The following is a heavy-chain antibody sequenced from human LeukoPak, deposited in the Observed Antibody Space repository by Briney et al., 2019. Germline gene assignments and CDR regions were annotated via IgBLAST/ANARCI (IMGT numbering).Heavy chain of an antibody. Sequence: GRSLRLSCAASGFTFSSYGMHWVRQAPGKGLEWVAVIWYDGSNKYYADSVKGRFTISRDNSKNTLYLQMNSLRDEETAVYYCARDILSGWDYYYYGMDVWGQGTTVTVSS. J-gene: IGHJ6*02. V-gene: IGHV3-33*01. CDR2: IWYDGSNK. CDR1: GFTFSSYG. D-gene: IGHD6-19*01. CDR3: ARDILSGWDYYYYGMDV.